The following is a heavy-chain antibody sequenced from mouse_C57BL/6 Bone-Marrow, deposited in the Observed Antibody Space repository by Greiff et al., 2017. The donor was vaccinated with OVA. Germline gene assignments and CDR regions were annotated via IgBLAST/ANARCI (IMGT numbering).Heavy chain of an antibody. D-gene: IGHD3-3*01. V-gene: IGHV5-4*01. CDR1: GFTFSSYA. Sequence: EVMLVESGGGLVKPGGSLKLSCAASGFTFSSYAMSWVRQTPEKRLEWVATISDGGSYTYYPDNVKGRFTISRDNAKNNLYLQMGHLKSEDTAMYYGARDGDRNYFDYWGQGTTLTVSS. J-gene: IGHJ2*01. CDR2: ISDGGSYT. CDR3: ARDGDRNYFDY.